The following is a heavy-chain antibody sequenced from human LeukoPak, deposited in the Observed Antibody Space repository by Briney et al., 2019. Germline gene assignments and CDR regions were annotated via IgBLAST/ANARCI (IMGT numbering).Heavy chain of an antibody. CDR1: GGSISSGGYY. D-gene: IGHD3-22*01. Sequence: SQTLSLTCTVSGGSISSGGYYWSWIRQHPGKGLEWIGYSYYSGSTDYNPSLKSRVTISVDMSKNQFSLKLSSVTSAGTAVYYCARGWNYYDSSGYNWFDPWGQGTLVTVSS. CDR3: ARGWNYYDSSGYNWFDP. CDR2: SYYSGST. J-gene: IGHJ5*02. V-gene: IGHV4-31*03.